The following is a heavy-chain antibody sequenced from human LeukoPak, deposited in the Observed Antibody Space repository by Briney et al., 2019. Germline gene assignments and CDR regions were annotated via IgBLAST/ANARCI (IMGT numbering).Heavy chain of an antibody. CDR2: IYYSGST. D-gene: IGHD1-1*01. Sequence: SETLSLTCTVSGDSISSHYWSWIRQPPGKGLEWIGSIYYSGSTYYNPSLKSRVTISVDTSKNQFSLKLSSVTAADTAVYYCARDGTTGTTGNWFDPWGQGTLVTVSS. J-gene: IGHJ5*02. CDR1: GDSISSHY. CDR3: ARDGTTGTTGNWFDP. V-gene: IGHV4-59*11.